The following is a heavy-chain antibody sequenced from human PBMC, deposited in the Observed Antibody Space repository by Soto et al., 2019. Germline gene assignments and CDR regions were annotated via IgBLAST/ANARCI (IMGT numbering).Heavy chain of an antibody. CDR2: MKEDGSDK. Sequence: EAQLVQSGGGLVQPGGSLTLSCAASGLTFSTHWMSWVRQAPGKGLEWVANMKEDGSDKYYVDSVRGRFTISRDNAKSSVYMEMSSLRFEDTAVYYCARDDSGYDHWGQGTRVTVSS. J-gene: IGHJ5*02. CDR1: GLTFSTHW. D-gene: IGHD5-12*01. V-gene: IGHV3-7*04. CDR3: ARDDSGYDH.